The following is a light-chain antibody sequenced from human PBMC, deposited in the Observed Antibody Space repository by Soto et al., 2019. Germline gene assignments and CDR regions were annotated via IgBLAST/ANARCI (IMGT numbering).Light chain of an antibody. Sequence: EIVLTQSPGTLSLSPGERATLSCRAIQSVSSSYLAWYHQKPGQAPRLLIYSASSRATGIPDRFGGSGSGTDFTLTISRLEPEDFAVYYCQYYGSPLYTFGQGTKLEIK. V-gene: IGKV3-20*01. CDR1: QSVSSSY. CDR2: SAS. J-gene: IGKJ2*01. CDR3: QYYGSPLYT.